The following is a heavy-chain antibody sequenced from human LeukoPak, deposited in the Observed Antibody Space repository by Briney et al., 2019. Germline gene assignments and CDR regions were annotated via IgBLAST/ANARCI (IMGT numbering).Heavy chain of an antibody. CDR3: ARDLVDGYNYWGLDY. D-gene: IGHD5-24*01. V-gene: IGHV1-2*02. Sequence: ASVKVSCKASGYTLTGYYMHWVRQAPGQGLEWMGWINPNSGGTNYAQKFQGRVTMTRDTSISTAYMELSRLRSDDTAVYYCARDLVDGYNYWGLDYWGQGTLVTVSS. CDR1: GYTLTGYY. J-gene: IGHJ4*02. CDR2: INPNSGGT.